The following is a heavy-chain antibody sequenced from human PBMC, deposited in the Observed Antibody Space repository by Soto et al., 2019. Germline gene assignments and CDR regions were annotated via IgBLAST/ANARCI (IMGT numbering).Heavy chain of an antibody. CDR2: ISYDGSNK. J-gene: IGHJ4*02. CDR3: ARLRADYYDSSGPFAY. Sequence: GGSLRLSCAASGFTFSSYAMHWVRQAPGKGLEWVPVISYDGSNKYYADSVKGRFTISRDNSKNTLYLQMNSLRAEDTAVYYCARLRADYYDSSGPFAYWAQGTLVTVSS. CDR1: GFTFSSYA. D-gene: IGHD3-22*01. V-gene: IGHV3-30-3*01.